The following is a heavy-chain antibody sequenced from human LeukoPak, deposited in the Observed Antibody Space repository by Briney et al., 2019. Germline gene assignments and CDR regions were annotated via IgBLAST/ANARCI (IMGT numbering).Heavy chain of an antibody. Sequence: SETLSLTCTVYGGSLSGYFWNWIRQSPGKGLQWMGKINHSGTTNYNPSLESRLTLSLDTSKNLFSLNLRSVTAADAAVYFCARGPYGLDIWGQGTTVIVSS. J-gene: IGHJ6*02. CDR3: ARGPYGLDI. CDR1: GGSLSGYF. CDR2: INHSGTT. V-gene: IGHV4-34*01.